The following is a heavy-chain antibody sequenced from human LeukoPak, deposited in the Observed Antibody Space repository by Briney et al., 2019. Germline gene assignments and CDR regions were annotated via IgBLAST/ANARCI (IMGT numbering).Heavy chain of an antibody. CDR2: IKQDGSET. V-gene: IGHV3-7*03. J-gene: IGHJ6*02. D-gene: IGHD3-16*01. CDR1: GFTFSSYW. Sequence: PGGSLRLSCAASGFTFSSYWMSWVRQPPGKGLEWVANIKQDGSETYYVDSVKGRFTISRDNAKNSLYLQMSNLRAEDTAVYFCARGGGLDVWGQGATVTVSS. CDR3: ARGGGLDV.